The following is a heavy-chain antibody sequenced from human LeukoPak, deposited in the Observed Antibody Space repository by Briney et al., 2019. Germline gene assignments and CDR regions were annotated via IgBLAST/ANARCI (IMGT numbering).Heavy chain of an antibody. Sequence: SETLSLTCTVSGGSISSGGYYWSWIRQHPGKGLEWIGYIYYSGSAYYNPSLKSRVTLSVDTSKNQFSLKLSSVTAADTAVYCCASRRDGYNTIDYWGQGTLVTVSS. V-gene: IGHV4-31*03. CDR3: ASRRDGYNTIDY. D-gene: IGHD5-24*01. CDR1: GGSISSGGYY. CDR2: IYYSGSA. J-gene: IGHJ4*02.